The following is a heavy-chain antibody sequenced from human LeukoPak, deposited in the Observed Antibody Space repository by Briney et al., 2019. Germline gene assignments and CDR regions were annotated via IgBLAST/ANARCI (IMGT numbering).Heavy chain of an antibody. CDR1: GYTFTSYG. CDR2: ISAYNGNT. J-gene: IGHJ3*02. V-gene: IGHV1-18*01. D-gene: IGHD2-15*01. CDR3: ASHGYCSGGSCPGGAFDI. Sequence: ASVKVSCKASGYTFTSYGISWVRQAPGQGLEWMGWISAYNGNTNYAQKLQGRVTMTTDTSTSTAYMELRSLRSDDTAVYYCASHGYCSGGSCPGGAFDIWGQGTMVTASS.